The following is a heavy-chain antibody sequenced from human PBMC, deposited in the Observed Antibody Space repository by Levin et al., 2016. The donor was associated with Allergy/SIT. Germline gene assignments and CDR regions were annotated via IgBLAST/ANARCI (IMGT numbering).Heavy chain of an antibody. Sequence: GGSLRLSCAASGFTFSSYWMSWVRQAPGKGLEWVANIKQDGSEKYYVDSVKGRFTISRDNAKNSLYLQMNSLRAEDTAVYYCAGSGSGSYKLGHYYYYMDVWGKGTTVTVSS. J-gene: IGHJ6*03. CDR1: GFTFSSYW. CDR2: IKQDGSEK. CDR3: AGSGSGSYKLGHYYYYMDV. D-gene: IGHD3-10*01. V-gene: IGHV3-7*03.